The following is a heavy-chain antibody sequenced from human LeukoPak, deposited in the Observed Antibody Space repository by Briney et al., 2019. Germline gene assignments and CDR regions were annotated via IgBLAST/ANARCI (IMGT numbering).Heavy chain of an antibody. CDR2: IYHSGRT. D-gene: IGHD3-10*01. V-gene: IGHV4-30-2*01. J-gene: IGHJ4*02. CDR3: ARGSPTADWRVQGGYYFDY. Sequence: SQTLSLTCTVSAGSISSGAYYWSWIRQPPGKGLEWIGYIYHSGRTYYNPSLKSRVTISVDRSKNQFSLEVSSVNAADTAVYYCARGSPTADWRVQGGYYFDYWGQGTLVTVSS. CDR1: AGSISSGAYY.